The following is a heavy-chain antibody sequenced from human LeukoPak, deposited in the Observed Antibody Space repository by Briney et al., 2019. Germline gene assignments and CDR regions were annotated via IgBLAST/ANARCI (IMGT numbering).Heavy chain of an antibody. V-gene: IGHV3-23*01. Sequence: GGSLRLSCAASGFTFRNYAMTWVRQAPGKGLDWVALIGARDGRTYYADPVKGRFTITRDNFKNTLYLQMNSLRAEDTAIYYCAKGLYDYALDVWGQGTAVTISS. CDR2: IGARDGRT. CDR1: GFTFRNYA. CDR3: AKGLYDYALDV. J-gene: IGHJ6*02.